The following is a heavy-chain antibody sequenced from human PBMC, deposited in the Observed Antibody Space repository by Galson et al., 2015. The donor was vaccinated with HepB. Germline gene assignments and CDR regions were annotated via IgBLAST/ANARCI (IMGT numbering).Heavy chain of an antibody. D-gene: IGHD3-16*02. CDR2: ISTFSGNT. J-gene: IGHJ4*02. CDR1: GYTFTSYG. Sequence: SVKVSCKASGYTFTSYGISWVRQAPGQGLEWMGWISTFSGNTNYVQKFQGRVTMTTDTSTSTVYMDLRSLRSDDTAVYYSASGGRLGELSSFDYWCQGTLVTVSS. V-gene: IGHV1-18*01. CDR3: ASGGRLGELSSFDY.